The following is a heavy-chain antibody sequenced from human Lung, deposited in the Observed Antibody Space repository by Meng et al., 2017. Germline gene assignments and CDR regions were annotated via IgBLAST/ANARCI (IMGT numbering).Heavy chain of an antibody. CDR2: INHSGST. J-gene: IGHJ4*02. D-gene: IGHD4-11*01. V-gene: IGHV4-34*01. CDR1: GWSFSDYY. Sequence: HVHPQQSGRGLLKPSQTLSLSCVVSGWSFSDYYWSLIRQPPGKVLELIGEINHSGSTNYNPSLESRATISVDTSQNNLSLKLSSVTAADSAVYYCARGPTTMAHDFDYWGQGTLVTVSS. CDR3: ARGPTTMAHDFDY.